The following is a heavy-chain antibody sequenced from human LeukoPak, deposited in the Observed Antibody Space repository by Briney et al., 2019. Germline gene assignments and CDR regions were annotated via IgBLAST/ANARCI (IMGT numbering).Heavy chain of an antibody. CDR1: GFSVSSGSYY. J-gene: IGHJ4*02. CDR2: IYYSGST. D-gene: IGHD5-12*01. Sequence: PSETLSLTCTVSGFSVSSGSYYWRWLRQPPGKGLEWIAYIYYSGSTNYNPSLKSRVTISVDTSKNQFSLKLSSVTAADTAVYYCARFNSGYDRSFDYWGQGTLVTVSS. V-gene: IGHV4-61*01. CDR3: ARFNSGYDRSFDY.